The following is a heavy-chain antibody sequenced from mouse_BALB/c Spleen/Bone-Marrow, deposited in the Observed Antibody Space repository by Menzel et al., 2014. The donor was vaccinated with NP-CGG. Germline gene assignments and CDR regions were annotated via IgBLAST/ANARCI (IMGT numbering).Heavy chain of an antibody. Sequence: VQLQQSGAELVKPGASVKLSCTASGYTFTEYIIHWVKQRPGQGLEWIGWFYPGSGSIKYNEKFKDKATLTADKSSSTVYMKLSRLTPKSSAVDFCARHEDYGNNYYYAMDYWGQGTSVTVSS. CDR2: FYPGSGSI. V-gene: IGHV1-62-2*01. D-gene: IGHD1-1*01. CDR3: ARHEDYGNNYYYAMDY. J-gene: IGHJ4*01. CDR1: GYTFTEYI.